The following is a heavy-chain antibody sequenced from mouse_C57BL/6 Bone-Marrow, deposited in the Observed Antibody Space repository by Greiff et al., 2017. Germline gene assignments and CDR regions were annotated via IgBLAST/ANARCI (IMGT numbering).Heavy chain of an antibody. D-gene: IGHD2-5*01. CDR1: GFTFSDYY. CDR3: ARHESNYGYAMDY. V-gene: IGHV5-12*01. CDR2: ISNGGGST. J-gene: IGHJ4*01. Sequence: EVQLQESGGGLVQPGGSLKLSCAASGFTFSDYYMYWVRQTPEKRLEWVAYISNGGGSTYYPDTVKGRFTISRDNAKNTLYLQMSRLKSEDTAMYYCARHESNYGYAMDYWGQGTSVTVSS.